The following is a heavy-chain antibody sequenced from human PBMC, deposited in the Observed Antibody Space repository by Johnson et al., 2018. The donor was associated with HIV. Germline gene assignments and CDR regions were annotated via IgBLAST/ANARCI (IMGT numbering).Heavy chain of an antibody. Sequence: VQLVESGGGVVQPGRSLRLSCAASGFTFSSYAMSWVRQAPGKGLEWVANIKQDGSEKYYVDSVKGRFTISRDNAKNSLYLQMNSLRAEDTAVYYCARDRPIAPFDIWGQGTMVTVSS. V-gene: IGHV3-7*01. CDR1: GFTFSSYA. CDR3: ARDRPIAPFDI. D-gene: IGHD3-22*01. J-gene: IGHJ3*02. CDR2: IKQDGSEK.